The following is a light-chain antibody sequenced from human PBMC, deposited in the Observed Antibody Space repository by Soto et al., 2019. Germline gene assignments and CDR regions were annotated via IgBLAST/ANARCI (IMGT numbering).Light chain of an antibody. V-gene: IGLV2-11*01. CDR1: SSDVGGYNY. CDR2: DVS. Sequence: QSALTQPRSVSGSPGQSVTISCTGTSSDVGGYNYVSWYQHHPGKAPKLIIYDVSQRPSGVPDRFSGSKSGNTASLTSSGLQAEDEADYYCCSYAGSYTFWVFGGGTKVTVL. CDR3: CSYAGSYTFWV. J-gene: IGLJ3*02.